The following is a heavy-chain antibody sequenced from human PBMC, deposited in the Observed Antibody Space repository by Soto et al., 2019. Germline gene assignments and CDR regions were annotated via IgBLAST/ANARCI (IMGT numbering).Heavy chain of an antibody. CDR1: GFTFSSYA. J-gene: IGHJ6*02. D-gene: IGHD3-10*01. CDR2: ISGSGGST. V-gene: IGHV3-23*01. CDR3: AKAVITMVRGVSFAQVDYYYYGMDV. Sequence: GGSLRLSCAASGFTFSSYAMSWVRQAPGKGLEWVSAISGSGGSTYYADSVKGRFTISRDNSKNTLYLQMNSLRAEDTAVYYCAKAVITMVRGVSFAQVDYYYYGMDVWGQGTTVTVSS.